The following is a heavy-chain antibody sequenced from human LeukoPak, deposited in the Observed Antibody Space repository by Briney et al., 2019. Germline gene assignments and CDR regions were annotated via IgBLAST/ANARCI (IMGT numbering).Heavy chain of an antibody. CDR3: ARQGQWRGMDV. J-gene: IGHJ6*02. CDR2: IYPGDSDT. V-gene: IGHV5-51*01. CDR1: GYTFTSYW. Sequence: GESLKISCKGSGYTFTSYWIGWVRQMPGKGLELMGIIYPGDSDTRYSPSFQGQVTISADKSISTAYVQWSSLKASDTAMYYCARQGQWRGMDVWGQGTTITVSS. D-gene: IGHD6-19*01.